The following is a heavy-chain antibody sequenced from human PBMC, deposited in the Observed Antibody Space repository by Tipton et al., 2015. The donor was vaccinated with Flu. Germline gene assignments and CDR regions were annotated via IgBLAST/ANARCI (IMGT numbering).Heavy chain of an antibody. CDR1: GGSFSGYC. V-gene: IGHV4-34*01. D-gene: IGHD3-16*02. Sequence: TLSLTCAVYGGSFSGYCWSWIRQPPGKGLEWIGEINHSGSTNYNPSLKSRVTISVDTSKNQFSLKLSSVTAADTAVYYCARGQSYYYYYYGMDVWGQGTTVTVSS. CDR3: ARGQSYYYYYYGMDV. CDR2: INHSGST. J-gene: IGHJ6*02.